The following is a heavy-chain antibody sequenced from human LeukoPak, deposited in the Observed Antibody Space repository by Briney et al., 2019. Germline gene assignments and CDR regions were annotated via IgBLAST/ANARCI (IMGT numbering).Heavy chain of an antibody. Sequence: GGSLRLSCAASGFTFSDYYMSWIRQAPGRGLEWVSYISSSGSTIYYADSVKGRFTISRDNAKNSLYLQMNSLRAEDTAVYYCAGWSYSRGYYFDYWGQGTLVTVSS. D-gene: IGHD6-13*01. CDR3: AGWSYSRGYYFDY. CDR1: GFTFSDYY. J-gene: IGHJ4*02. CDR2: ISSSGSTI. V-gene: IGHV3-11*01.